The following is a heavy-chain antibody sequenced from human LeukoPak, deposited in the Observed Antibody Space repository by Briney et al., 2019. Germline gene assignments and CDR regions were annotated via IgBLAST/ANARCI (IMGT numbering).Heavy chain of an antibody. CDR3: ARVGCTGGSCLAYNYYAMDV. Sequence: GGSLRLSCAASGFTFNTYGMNWVRQAPGKGLEWVAIIWYDGSDKYYAESVKGRFTISRDNSNNTLYLQVNSLRAEDTAVYYCARVGCTGGSCLAYNYYAMDVWGQGTTVTVSS. V-gene: IGHV3-33*01. D-gene: IGHD2-15*01. CDR2: IWYDGSDK. CDR1: GFTFNTYG. J-gene: IGHJ6*02.